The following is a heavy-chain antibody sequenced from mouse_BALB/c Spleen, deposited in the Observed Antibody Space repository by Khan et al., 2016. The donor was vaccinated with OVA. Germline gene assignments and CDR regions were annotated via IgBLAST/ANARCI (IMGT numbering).Heavy chain of an antibody. J-gene: IGHJ3*01. V-gene: IGHV1-4*01. CDR3: AREGAYYRSDGWFAY. CDR1: GYTFTTYT. CDR2: IIPTNDYA. Sequence: VQLQESGAELARPGASVKMSCKASGYTFTTYTIHWVKQGPGQGLEWIGYIIPTNDYANYNQKFKDRATLTADKSSSTAYMQLSSLTSEDSALYYCAREGAYYRSDGWFAYWGQGTLVTVAA. D-gene: IGHD2-14*01.